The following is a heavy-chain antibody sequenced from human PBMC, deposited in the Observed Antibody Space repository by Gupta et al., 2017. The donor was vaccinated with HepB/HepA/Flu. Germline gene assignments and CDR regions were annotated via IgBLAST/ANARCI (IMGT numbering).Heavy chain of an antibody. CDR1: GFTFSSYS. CDR3: ARTHPPGTIDY. D-gene: IGHD1-7*01. V-gene: IGHV3-21*01. J-gene: IGHJ4*02. CDR2: ISRSSSYI. Sequence: EVQLVESGGGLVKPGGSLRLSCADSGFTFSSYSMNWVRQAHGKGLEWVSSISRSSSYIYYADSVKGRFTISRDNAKNSLYLQMNSLRAEDTAVYYCARTHPPGTIDYWGQGTLVTVSS.